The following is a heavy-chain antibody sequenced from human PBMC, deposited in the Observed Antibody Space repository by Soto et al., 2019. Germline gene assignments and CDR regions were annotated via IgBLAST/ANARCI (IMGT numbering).Heavy chain of an antibody. CDR3: AKYYYDSSGYYSDAFYI. J-gene: IGHJ3*02. D-gene: IGHD3-22*01. Sequence: EVQLLESGGGLVQPGGSLRLSCAASGFTFSSYAMSWVRQAPGKGLEWVSAISGSGGSTYYADSGKGRFTISRDKSKNTLYLQMNSLRAEDTAVYYCAKYYYDSSGYYSDAFYIWGQGTMVTVSS. CDR2: ISGSGGST. V-gene: IGHV3-23*01. CDR1: GFTFSSYA.